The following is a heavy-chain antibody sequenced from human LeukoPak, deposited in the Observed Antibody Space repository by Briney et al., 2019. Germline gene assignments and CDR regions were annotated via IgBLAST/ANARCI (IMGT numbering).Heavy chain of an antibody. V-gene: IGHV3-53*01. CDR1: GFTVSSNY. CDR3: AKDQTMIRGVGFDY. J-gene: IGHJ4*02. Sequence: PGGSLRLSCAASGFTVSSNYMSWVRQAPGKGLEWVSLIYSDGTTYYADSVKGRFTFSRDNSKNTLYLQMNSLRGEDTAVYYCAKDQTMIRGVGFDYWGQGTLVTVSS. CDR2: IYSDGTT. D-gene: IGHD3-10*01.